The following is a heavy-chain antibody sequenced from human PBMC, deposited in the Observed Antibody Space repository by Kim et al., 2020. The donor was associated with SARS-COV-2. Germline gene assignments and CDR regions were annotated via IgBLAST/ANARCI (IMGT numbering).Heavy chain of an antibody. CDR1: GGSINSGDYY. CDR2: ISNTGNT. V-gene: IGHV4-30-4*01. Sequence: SETLSLTCTVSGGSINSGDYYWSWIRQPPGKGLEWIGHISNTGNTNYNPSLKSRITISTDTSKNPFSLNLSSVTAADTAVYYCSRGNDYIWGTSRAYFDYWGQGTLVSVSS. CDR3: SRGNDYIWGTSRAYFDY. D-gene: IGHD3-16*02. J-gene: IGHJ4*02.